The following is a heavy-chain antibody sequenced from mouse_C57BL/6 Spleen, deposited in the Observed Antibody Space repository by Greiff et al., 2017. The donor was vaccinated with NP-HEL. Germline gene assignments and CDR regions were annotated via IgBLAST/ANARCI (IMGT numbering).Heavy chain of an antibody. Sequence: QVQLQQSGAELVRPGTSVTVSCKASGYAFTNYLIEWVKQRPGQGLEWIGVINPGSGGTNYNEKFKGKATLTADKSSSTAYMQLSSLTSEDSAVYFCARGYYSNYDSYAMDYWGQGTSVTVSS. D-gene: IGHD2-5*01. CDR3: ARGYYSNYDSYAMDY. J-gene: IGHJ4*01. CDR1: GYAFTNYL. V-gene: IGHV1-54*01. CDR2: INPGSGGT.